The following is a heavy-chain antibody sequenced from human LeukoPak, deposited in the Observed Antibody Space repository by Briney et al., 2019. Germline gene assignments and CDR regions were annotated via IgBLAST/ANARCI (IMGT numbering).Heavy chain of an antibody. CDR1: GYTFTGYY. CDR2: INPNSGGT. D-gene: IGHD6-13*01. CDR3: ARDLGIIAAAGLYGTDV. V-gene: IGHV1-2*04. J-gene: IGHJ6*02. Sequence: ASVKVSCKASGYTFTGYYMHWVRQAPGQGLEWMGWINPNSGGTNYAQKFQGWVTMTRDTSISTAYMDLSRLRSDDTAVYYCARDLGIIAAAGLYGTDVWGQGTTVTVSS.